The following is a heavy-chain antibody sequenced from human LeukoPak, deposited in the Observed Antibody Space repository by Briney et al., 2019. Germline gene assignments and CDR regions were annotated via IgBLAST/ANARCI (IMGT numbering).Heavy chain of an antibody. CDR2: INQGGSVK. J-gene: IGHJ4*02. V-gene: IGHV3-7*01. Sequence: GGSLRLXCAASGFTFRSYWMSWVRQAPGKGLEWVANINQGGSVKYYVDSVKGRFTISRDDAKNSLYVQMNSLRDEDTAVYYCARVGYSGWNLEYWGQGTLVTVSS. CDR1: GFTFRSYW. D-gene: IGHD5-12*01. CDR3: ARVGYSGWNLEY.